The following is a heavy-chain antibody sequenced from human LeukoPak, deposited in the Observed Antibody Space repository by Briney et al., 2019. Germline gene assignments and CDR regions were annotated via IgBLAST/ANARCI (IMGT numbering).Heavy chain of an antibody. CDR3: ARARYSSGWAPAFLFDY. Sequence: GGSLRLSCAASGFTFSSYAMSWVRQAPGKGLEWVSAISGSGGSTYYADSVKGRFTISRDNSKNTLYLQMNSLRAEDTAVYYCARARYSSGWAPAFLFDYWGQGTLVTVSS. CDR1: GFTFSSYA. V-gene: IGHV3-23*01. J-gene: IGHJ4*02. CDR2: ISGSGGST. D-gene: IGHD6-19*01.